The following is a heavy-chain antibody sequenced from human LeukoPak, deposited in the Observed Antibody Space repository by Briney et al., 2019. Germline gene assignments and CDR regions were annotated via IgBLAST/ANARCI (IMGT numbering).Heavy chain of an antibody. J-gene: IGHJ4*02. D-gene: IGHD3-22*01. CDR3: ARDGNMIGLQY. V-gene: IGHV3-66*02. CDR2: IYGGGTT. CDR1: GFIVSSNY. Sequence: GGSLRLSCAASGFIVSSNYMSWVRQAPGKGLEWVSVIYGGGTTYYTDSVKGRFTISRDNSKNTLYLQMNSLRTEDTAVYYCARDGNMIGLQYWGQGTLVTVSS.